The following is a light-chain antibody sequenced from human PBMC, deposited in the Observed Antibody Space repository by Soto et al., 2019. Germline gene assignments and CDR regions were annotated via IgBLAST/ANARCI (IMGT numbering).Light chain of an antibody. CDR2: NAS. V-gene: IGKV3-20*01. Sequence: EIVLTQSPGTLSLSPGERATLSCRASQSVRSSYLAWYQQKPGQAPRLLIYNASSRATGIPDRFSGSGSGTDFSLTIITLEPEDFAVYYCQQYGSSPQTFGQGTKVEIK. CDR1: QSVRSSY. J-gene: IGKJ1*01. CDR3: QQYGSSPQT.